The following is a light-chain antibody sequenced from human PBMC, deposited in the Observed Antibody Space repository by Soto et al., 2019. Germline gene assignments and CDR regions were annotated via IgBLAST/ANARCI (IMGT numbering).Light chain of an antibody. V-gene: IGLV2-14*01. Sequence: QSALAQPASVSDSPGQTITISCTGTSSDVGGSNHVSWYQQHPGKAPKLMIYDVTNRPSGVSHRFSGSKSGSTASLIISGPQAEDEADYYCVSFTSGTTYVFGNGTKVTVL. J-gene: IGLJ1*01. CDR1: SSDVGGSNH. CDR3: VSFTSGTTYV. CDR2: DVT.